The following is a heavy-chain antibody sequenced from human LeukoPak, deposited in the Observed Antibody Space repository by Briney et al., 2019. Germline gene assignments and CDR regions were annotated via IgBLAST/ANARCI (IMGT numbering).Heavy chain of an antibody. CDR2: MNPKCGGT. D-gene: IGHD5-24*01. CDR3: AEMADGAFGV. J-gene: IGHJ3*01. CDR1: GDTFSGYY. V-gene: IGHV1-2*02. Sequence: ASSVKVSCKASGDTFSGYYVHWVRQAPGQGLEWMGWMNPKCGGTNYAQKFQGRVTMTREMSISTAYMELSRLRSDDTAVYYCAEMADGAFGVWGQGTIVTVSS.